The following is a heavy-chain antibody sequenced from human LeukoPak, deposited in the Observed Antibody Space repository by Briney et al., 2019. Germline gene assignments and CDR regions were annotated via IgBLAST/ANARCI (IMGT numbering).Heavy chain of an antibody. J-gene: IGHJ3*02. CDR2: INPNSGGT. V-gene: IGHV1-2*02. D-gene: IGHD3-16*01. Sequence: ASVTVSCKASGYTFTGYYMHWVRQAPGQGREWMGWINPNSGGTNYAQKFQGRVTMTRDTSISTAYMDLSRLRSDDTAVYYCAREGESGAFDIWGQGTLVTVSS. CDR3: AREGESGAFDI. CDR1: GYTFTGYY.